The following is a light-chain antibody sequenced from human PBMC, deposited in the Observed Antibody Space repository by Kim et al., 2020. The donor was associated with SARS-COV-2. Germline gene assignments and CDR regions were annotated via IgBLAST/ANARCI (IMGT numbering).Light chain of an antibody. J-gene: IGKJ1*01. CDR1: QSISNW. CDR3: QQYNSYSGT. Sequence: ASVGDSVTITCRARQSISNWLAWYQQKPGKAPKLLIYKASTLESGVPSRFSGSGSRTEFTLTISSLQTDDFATYYCQQYNSYSGTFGQGTKVDIK. CDR2: KAS. V-gene: IGKV1-5*03.